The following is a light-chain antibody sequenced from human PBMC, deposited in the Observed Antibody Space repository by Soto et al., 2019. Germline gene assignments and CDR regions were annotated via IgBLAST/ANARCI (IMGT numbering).Light chain of an antibody. CDR1: QPVSDT. V-gene: IGKV3-15*01. J-gene: IGKJ5*01. Sequence: EIVMTQSLATLSLSPGAGAIFSCLASQPVSDTLAWNQQKPGQAPGLLLYGAPARALGIPARFSGSGSGTEFSFTVTSLQSEDFAVYYCQQYDQWPITFGQGTRLEIK. CDR3: QQYDQWPIT. CDR2: GAP.